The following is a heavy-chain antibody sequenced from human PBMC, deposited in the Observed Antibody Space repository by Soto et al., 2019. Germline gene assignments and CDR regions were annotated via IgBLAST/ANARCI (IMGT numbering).Heavy chain of an antibody. CDR1: GGSISSYY. J-gene: IGHJ6*03. CDR3: ARSSPVVPGAKYYYYYYYMDV. D-gene: IGHD2-2*01. CDR2: IYYSGST. V-gene: IGHV4-59*01. Sequence: SETLSLTCTVAGGSISSYYWSWIRLPPGKGLEWIGYIYYSGSTNYNPSLKSRVTISVDTSKNQFSLKLSSVTAADTAVYYCARSSPVVPGAKYYYYYYYMDVWGKGTTVTVSS.